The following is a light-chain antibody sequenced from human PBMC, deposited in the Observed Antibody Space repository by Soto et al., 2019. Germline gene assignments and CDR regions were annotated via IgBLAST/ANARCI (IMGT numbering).Light chain of an antibody. J-gene: IGKJ4*01. CDR1: QGVVSY. Sequence: EIVLTQSPATLSLSPGERATLSCRASQGVVSYLAWYQQKPGQAPRLLIYDASNRATGIPARFSGSGSGTDFTLTISSLEPEDFAVYYCQQRSNWPLLTFGGGTKVEIK. CDR2: DAS. V-gene: IGKV3-11*01. CDR3: QQRSNWPLLT.